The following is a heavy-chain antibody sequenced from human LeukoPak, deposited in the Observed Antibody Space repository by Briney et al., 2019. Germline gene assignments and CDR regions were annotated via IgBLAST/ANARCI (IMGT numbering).Heavy chain of an antibody. CDR1: GYTFTSYG. V-gene: IGHV1-69*13. CDR2: IIPIFGTA. CDR3: ARDPLEGGYYT. J-gene: IGHJ5*02. Sequence: GASVKVSCKASGYTFTSYGISWVRQAPGQGLEWMGGIIPIFGTANYAQKFQGRVTITADESTSTAYMELSSLRSEDTAVYYCARDPLEGGYYTWGQGTLVTVSS. D-gene: IGHD1-26*01.